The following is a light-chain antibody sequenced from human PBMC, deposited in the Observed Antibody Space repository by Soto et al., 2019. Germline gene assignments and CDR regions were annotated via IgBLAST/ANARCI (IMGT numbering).Light chain of an antibody. V-gene: IGLV2-23*01. CDR3: CSYTGSSTLVI. J-gene: IGLJ2*01. CDR1: SSDVGRYNL. Sequence: QSVLTQPASVSGSPGQSITISCTGTSSDVGRYNLVSCYQQHPGKAPKLMIYEGSKRPSGVSNRFSGSKSGNTASLTIYGLQTEDEADYHCCSYTGSSTLVIFGGGTKLTVL. CDR2: EGS.